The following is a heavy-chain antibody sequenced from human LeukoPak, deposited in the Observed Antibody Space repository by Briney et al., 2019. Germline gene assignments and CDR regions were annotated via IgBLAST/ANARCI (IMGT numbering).Heavy chain of an antibody. CDR3: AKDKTPKLLDFPDY. V-gene: IGHV4-4*07. D-gene: IGHD2/OR15-2a*01. CDR1: GGSITNYY. Sequence: SETLSLTCTVSGGSITNYYWSWTRQPAGKGLEWIGRIYFNGNTDYNPNNPSLKSRVTMSVDMSKNQFSLKLNSVTAADTAVYYCAKDKTPKLLDFPDYWGQGTLVTVSS. J-gene: IGHJ4*02. CDR2: IYFNGNT.